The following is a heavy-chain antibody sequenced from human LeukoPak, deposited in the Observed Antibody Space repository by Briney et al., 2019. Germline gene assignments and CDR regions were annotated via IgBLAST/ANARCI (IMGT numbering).Heavy chain of an antibody. V-gene: IGHV3-74*01. J-gene: IGHJ4*02. Sequence: GGSLRLSCAASGFTFSSYWMHWVRQAPGKGLVWVSRINSDGSSTNYADSVKGRFTISRDYAKNTLYLQMNSLRADDTAVYFCARGGPFSSSPTDYWGQGTLVTVSS. CDR3: ARGGPFSSSPTDY. D-gene: IGHD6-6*01. CDR1: GFTFSSYW. CDR2: INSDGSST.